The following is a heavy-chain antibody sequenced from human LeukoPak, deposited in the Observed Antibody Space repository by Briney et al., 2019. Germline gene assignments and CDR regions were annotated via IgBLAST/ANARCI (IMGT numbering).Heavy chain of an antibody. CDR1: GFTFNSYS. Sequence: PGGSLRLSCAASGFTFNSYSMNWVRQAPGKGLEWVSSVTSSSTYIYYADSVKGRFTMSRGNAKNSLYLQMNSLRAEDTAVYYCTGESGSGFDYWGQGTLVTVSS. CDR2: VTSSSTYI. J-gene: IGHJ4*02. CDR3: TGESGSGFDY. D-gene: IGHD6-19*01. V-gene: IGHV3-21*01.